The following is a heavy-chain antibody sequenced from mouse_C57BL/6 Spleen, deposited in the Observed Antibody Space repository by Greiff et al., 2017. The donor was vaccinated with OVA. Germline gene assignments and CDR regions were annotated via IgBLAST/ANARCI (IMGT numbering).Heavy chain of an antibody. Sequence: EVQLVESGPGLVKPSQSLSLTCSVTGYSITSGYYWNWIRQFPGNKLEWMGYISYDGSNNYNPSLKNRISITRDTSKNQFFLKLNSVTTEDTATYYCARGGGYYVRGYYAMDYWGQGTSVTVSS. CDR3: ARGGGYYVRGYYAMDY. D-gene: IGHD2-3*01. V-gene: IGHV3-6*01. CDR2: ISYDGSN. CDR1: GYSITSGYY. J-gene: IGHJ4*01.